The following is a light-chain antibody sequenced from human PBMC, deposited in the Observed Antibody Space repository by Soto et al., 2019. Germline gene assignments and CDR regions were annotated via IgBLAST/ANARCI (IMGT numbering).Light chain of an antibody. CDR3: SSYTSINTLV. J-gene: IGLJ1*01. Sequence: QSALTQPASVSGSPGPSITISCTGTSSDVGGYNYVSWYQQHPGKAPKLMIYEVSNRPSGVSNRFSGSKSGNTPSLTISGLQAEDEADYYCSSYTSINTLVFGTGTKLTVL. CDR2: EVS. V-gene: IGLV2-14*01. CDR1: SSDVGGYNY.